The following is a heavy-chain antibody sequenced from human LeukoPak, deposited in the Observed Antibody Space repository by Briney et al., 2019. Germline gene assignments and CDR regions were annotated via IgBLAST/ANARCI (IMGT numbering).Heavy chain of an antibody. J-gene: IGHJ4*02. V-gene: IGHV3-33*01. CDR1: GFTFSRYG. D-gene: IGHD3-10*01. CDR2: IWYDGSNK. CDR3: ARPYYYGSGSYHPLDY. Sequence: PGGSLRLSCAASGFTFSRYGMHWVRQAPGKGLEWVAVIWYDGSNKYYADSVKGRFTISRDNSKSTVSLQMNSLRAEDTAVYYCARPYYYGSGSYHPLDYWGQGTLVTVSS.